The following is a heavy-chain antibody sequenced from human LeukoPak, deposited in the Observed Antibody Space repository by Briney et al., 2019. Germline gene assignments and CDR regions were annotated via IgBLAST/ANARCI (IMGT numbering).Heavy chain of an antibody. CDR3: AKFYYDSSGRGNDAFDV. V-gene: IGHV3-11*01. CDR2: ISSSGSTI. Sequence: GGSLRLSCAASGFTFSDYYMSWIRQAPGKGLEWVSYISSSGSTIYYADSVKGRFTISRDNSKNTLYLQMSSLRAEDTATFYCAKFYYDSSGRGNDAFDVWGQGTMVTVSS. J-gene: IGHJ3*01. CDR1: GFTFSDYY. D-gene: IGHD3-22*01.